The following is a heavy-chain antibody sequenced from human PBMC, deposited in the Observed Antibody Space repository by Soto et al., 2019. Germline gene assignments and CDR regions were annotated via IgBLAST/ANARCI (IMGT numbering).Heavy chain of an antibody. Sequence: SGGSLRLSCAASGFTFSSYSMNWVRQAPGKGLGWVSSISSSSSYIYYADSVKGRFTISRDNAKNSLYLQMNSLRAEDTAVYYCARSLRGGLVPNDAFDIWGQGTMVTVSS. V-gene: IGHV3-21*01. CDR1: GFTFSSYS. D-gene: IGHD2-15*01. CDR3: ARSLRGGLVPNDAFDI. CDR2: ISSSSSYI. J-gene: IGHJ3*02.